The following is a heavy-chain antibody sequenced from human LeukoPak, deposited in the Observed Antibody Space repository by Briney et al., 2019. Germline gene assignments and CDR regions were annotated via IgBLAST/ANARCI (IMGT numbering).Heavy chain of an antibody. J-gene: IGHJ4*02. D-gene: IGHD1-26*01. CDR1: GFTFSSYS. Sequence: GGSLRLSCAASGFTFSSYSMNWVRQAPGKGLEWVSSISSSSSYIYYADSVKGRFTISRDNAKNSLYLQTNSLRAEDTAVYYCASPIVGATTIDYWGQGTLVTVSS. CDR2: ISSSSSYI. V-gene: IGHV3-21*01. CDR3: ASPIVGATTIDY.